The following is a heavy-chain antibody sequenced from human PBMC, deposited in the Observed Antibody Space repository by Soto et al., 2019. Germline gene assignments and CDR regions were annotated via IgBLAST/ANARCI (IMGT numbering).Heavy chain of an antibody. V-gene: IGHV1-2*02. CDR1: GYTFTGYY. J-gene: IGHJ5*02. CDR3: ARDQGCSGGSCYFGFDP. Sequence: QVQLVQSGAEVKKPGASVKVSCKASGYTFTGYYMHWVRQAPGQGLEWMGWINPNSGGTNYAQKSQGRVTMTRDPSISTAYMELSRLRSDDTAVYYCARDQGCSGGSCYFGFDPWGQGTLVTVSS. CDR2: INPNSGGT. D-gene: IGHD2-15*01.